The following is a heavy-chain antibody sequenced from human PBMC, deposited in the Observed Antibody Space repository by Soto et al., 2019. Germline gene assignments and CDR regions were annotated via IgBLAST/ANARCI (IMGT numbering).Heavy chain of an antibody. CDR2: IYDSGST. V-gene: IGHV4-30-4*07. J-gene: IGHJ4*02. CDR3: ARQLIY. Sequence: PLQMMSDTCGVSDGCISSCGYSWSWIRQPPGKGREWIGYIYDSGSTYYNPSLKSRVTMSVDTSKNQFSLKLSSVTAAETAVYYCARQLIYSGQGTPVTVSS. CDR1: DGCISSCGYS. D-gene: IGHD6-13*01.